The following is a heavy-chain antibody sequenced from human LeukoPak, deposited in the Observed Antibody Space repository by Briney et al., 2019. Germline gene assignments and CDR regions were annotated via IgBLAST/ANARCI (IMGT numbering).Heavy chain of an antibody. Sequence: GASVKVSCKASGYTFTSYGISWVRQAPGQGLEWMGWISAYNGNTNYAQKLQGRVTMTTDTSTSTAYMELRSLRSDDTAVYYCARDRREYSSGWPPPFDYWGQGTLVTVSS. CDR1: GYTFTSYG. CDR2: ISAYNGNT. CDR3: ARDRREYSSGWPPPFDY. V-gene: IGHV1-18*04. D-gene: IGHD6-19*01. J-gene: IGHJ4*02.